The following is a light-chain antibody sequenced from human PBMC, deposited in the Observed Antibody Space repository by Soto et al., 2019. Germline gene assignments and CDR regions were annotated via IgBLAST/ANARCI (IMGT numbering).Light chain of an antibody. Sequence: QSALTQTASVSGSPGQSITMSCTGTSSDVGGYNYVSWYQQHPGKAPKLMIYDVSNRPSGVSNRFAGSKSGNTASLTISGLQAEDEADYYSISNTPRSVQVFGGTTKLTV. J-gene: IGLJ2*01. V-gene: IGLV2-14*01. CDR3: ISNTPRSVQV. CDR2: DVS. CDR1: SSDVGGYNY.